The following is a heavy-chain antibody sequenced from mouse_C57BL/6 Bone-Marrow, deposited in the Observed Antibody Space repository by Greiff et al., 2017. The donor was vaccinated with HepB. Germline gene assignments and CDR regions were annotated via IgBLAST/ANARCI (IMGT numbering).Heavy chain of an antibody. D-gene: IGHD1-1*01. J-gene: IGHJ2*01. CDR1: GYTFTSFG. Sequence: VQLQESGAELARPGASVKLSCKASGYTFTSFGISWVKQRTGQGLEWIGEIYPRSGNTYYNEKFKGKATLTADKSSSTAYMELRSLTSEDSAVYFCAREGGLLRFDYWGQGTTLTVSS. CDR3: AREGGLLRFDY. CDR2: IYPRSGNT. V-gene: IGHV1-81*01.